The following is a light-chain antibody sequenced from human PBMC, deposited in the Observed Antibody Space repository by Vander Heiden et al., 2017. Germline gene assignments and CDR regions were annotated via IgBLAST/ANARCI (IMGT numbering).Light chain of an antibody. CDR1: QSISSY. V-gene: IGKV1-39*01. CDR3: HWSASTPPT. CDR2: AAS. Sequence: DIQMTQSPSSLSASVGDRVTITCRASQSISSYLNWYQQKPGKAPKLLIYAASSLQSGVPSRFTRTGSGTDFTLTIRRLQPEDFATYYCHWSASTPPTFGQWSNLEMK. J-gene: IGKJ2*01.